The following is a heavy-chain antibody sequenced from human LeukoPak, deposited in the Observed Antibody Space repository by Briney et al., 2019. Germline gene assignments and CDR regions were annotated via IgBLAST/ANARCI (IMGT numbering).Heavy chain of an antibody. CDR3: ARDAGYCSGGSCYESNWFDP. CDR1: GGTFSSYA. Sequence: EASVKVSCKASGGTFSSYAISWVRQAPGQGLEWMGGIIPIFGTANYAQKFQGRVTITADESTSTAYMELSSLGSEDTAVYYCARDAGYCSGGSCYESNWFDPWGQGTLVTVSS. V-gene: IGHV1-69*01. J-gene: IGHJ5*02. D-gene: IGHD2-15*01. CDR2: IIPIFGTA.